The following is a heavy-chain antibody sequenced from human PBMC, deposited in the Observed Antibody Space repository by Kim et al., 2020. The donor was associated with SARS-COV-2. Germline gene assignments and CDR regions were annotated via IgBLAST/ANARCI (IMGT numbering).Heavy chain of an antibody. Sequence: SNNNYADSLKGRFTTSRDNSKYTLYLQMNSLGAEDTAVYYCARWSGSSLDYWGQGTLVTVSS. CDR2: SNN. J-gene: IGHJ4*02. V-gene: IGHV3-30-3*01. D-gene: IGHD1-26*01. CDR3: ARWSGSSLDY.